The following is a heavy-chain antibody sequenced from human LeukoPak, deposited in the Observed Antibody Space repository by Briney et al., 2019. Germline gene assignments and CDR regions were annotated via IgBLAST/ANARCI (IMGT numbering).Heavy chain of an antibody. D-gene: IGHD3-3*01. Sequence: GGSLRLSCAASGFTFSSYAMSWVRQAPGKGLEWVSAISSSGGSTYYADSVKGRFTISRDNSKNTLYLQMNSLRAEDTAVYYCAKDRVTYYDFWSGYQPRYNWFYPWGQGTLVTVSS. J-gene: IGHJ5*02. CDR2: ISSSGGST. CDR1: GFTFSSYA. CDR3: AKDRVTYYDFWSGYQPRYNWFYP. V-gene: IGHV3-23*01.